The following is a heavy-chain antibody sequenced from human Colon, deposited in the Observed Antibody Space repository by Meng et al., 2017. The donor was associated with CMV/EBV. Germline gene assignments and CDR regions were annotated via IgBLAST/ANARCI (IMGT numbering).Heavy chain of an antibody. CDR3: VRANDYSNFNYYYPMDV. CDR1: GFRFDDFG. Sequence: GGSLRLSCAASGFRFDDFGMSWVRQSPGKGLQWVAGINWNGNSIGYGDSVKGRFTISRDNAKNSLYLQMNSLTPEDTALYYCVRANDYSNFNYYYPMDVWGQGTTVTVSS. V-gene: IGHV3-20*04. CDR2: INWNGNSI. D-gene: IGHD4-11*01. J-gene: IGHJ6*02.